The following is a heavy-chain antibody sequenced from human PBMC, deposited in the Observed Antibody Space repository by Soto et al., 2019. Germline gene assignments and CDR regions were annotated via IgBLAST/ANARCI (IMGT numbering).Heavy chain of an antibody. V-gene: IGHV3-23*01. Sequence: PGGSLRLSCAASGITFSSYAMSWVRQAPGKGLEWVSAISGSGGSTYYADSVKGRFTISRDNSKNTLYLQMNSLRAEDTAVYYCAKHSSSPSSYFDYWGQGTLVTVSS. CDR3: AKHSSSPSSYFDY. D-gene: IGHD6-6*01. CDR1: GITFSSYA. CDR2: ISGSGGST. J-gene: IGHJ4*02.